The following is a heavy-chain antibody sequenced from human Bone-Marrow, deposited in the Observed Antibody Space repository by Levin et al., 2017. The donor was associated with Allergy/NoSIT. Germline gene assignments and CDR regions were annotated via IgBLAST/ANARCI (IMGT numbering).Heavy chain of an antibody. V-gene: IGHV3-48*03. D-gene: IGHD3-10*01. CDR1: GFTLRSHE. Sequence: GGSLRLSCVASGFTLRSHEMSWVRQAPGKGLEWVSYISISSIATIYYADSVKGRFTSSRDNANNSFYLQMDSLRAEDKAVYYCEGWDGYYGSGSYYLDYWGQGTLVTVSS. J-gene: IGHJ4*02. CDR2: ISISSIATI. CDR3: EGWDGYYGSGSYYLDY.